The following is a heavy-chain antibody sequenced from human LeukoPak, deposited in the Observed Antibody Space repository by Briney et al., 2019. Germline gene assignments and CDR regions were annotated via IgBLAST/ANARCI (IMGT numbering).Heavy chain of an antibody. D-gene: IGHD6-13*01. J-gene: IGHJ5*02. V-gene: IGHV4-39*07. CDR3: ARARSGIAGFDP. Sequence: SETLSLTCTVSGGSISTSNYYWGWIRQPPGKGLEWIGNIFYSGSTYYSPSLRSRVTISLDTSRNQFSLKLNSVTAADTAGYYCARARSGIAGFDPWGQGTLVTVSS. CDR1: GGSISTSNYY. CDR2: IFYSGST.